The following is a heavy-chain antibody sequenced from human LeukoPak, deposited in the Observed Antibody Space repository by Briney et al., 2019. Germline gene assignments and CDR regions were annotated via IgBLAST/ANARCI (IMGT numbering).Heavy chain of an antibody. V-gene: IGHV3-23*01. Sequence: PGGSLRLSCAASGFTFSSYAMSWVRQAPGKGLEWVSAISGSGGSTYYADSAKGRFTISRDNSKNTLYLQMNSLRAEDTAIYYCARDPWGIHAYWGQGTLVTVSS. J-gene: IGHJ4*02. CDR2: ISGSGGST. D-gene: IGHD3-16*01. CDR3: ARDPWGIHAY. CDR1: GFTFSSYA.